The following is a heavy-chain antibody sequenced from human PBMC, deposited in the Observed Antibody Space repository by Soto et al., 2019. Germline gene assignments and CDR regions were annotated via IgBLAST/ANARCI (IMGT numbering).Heavy chain of an antibody. Sequence: SETLSLTCTVSGGSIISGVYYWSWIRQHPGKGLEWIGYIYYSGSTYYNPSLKSRVTISVDTSKNQFSLKLSSVTAADTAVYYCAREPYCGGDCYRDAFDIWGQGTMVTVSS. CDR2: IYYSGST. J-gene: IGHJ3*02. CDR1: GGSIISGVYY. CDR3: AREPYCGGDCYRDAFDI. V-gene: IGHV4-31*03. D-gene: IGHD2-21*02.